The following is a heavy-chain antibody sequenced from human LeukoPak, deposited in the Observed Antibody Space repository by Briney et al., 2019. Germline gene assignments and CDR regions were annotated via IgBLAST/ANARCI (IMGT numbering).Heavy chain of an antibody. Sequence: GGSLRLSCAASGFTFSSYAMSWVRQAPGKGLEWVSAISGSGGSTYYADSVKGRFTISRDNSKNTLYLQMNSLRAEDTAVYYCAKHVIARYSGYRPYFDYWGQGTLVTVSS. J-gene: IGHJ4*02. CDR3: AKHVIARYSGYRPYFDY. CDR2: ISGSGGST. D-gene: IGHD5-12*01. CDR1: GFTFSSYA. V-gene: IGHV3-23*01.